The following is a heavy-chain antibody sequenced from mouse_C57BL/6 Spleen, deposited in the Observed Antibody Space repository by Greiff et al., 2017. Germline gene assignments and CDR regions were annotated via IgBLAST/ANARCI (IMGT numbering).Heavy chain of an antibody. J-gene: IGHJ4*01. CDR2: IHPSSGYT. CDR3: ARYYGSSAMDY. D-gene: IGHD1-1*01. V-gene: IGHV1-4*01. Sequence: QVQLQQSGAELARPGASVKMSCKASGYTFTSYTMHWVKQRPGQGLEWIGYIHPSSGYTKYNQKFKDKATLTADKSSSTAYMQLSSLTSEDSAVYYCARYYGSSAMDYWGQGTSVTVSS. CDR1: GYTFTSYT.